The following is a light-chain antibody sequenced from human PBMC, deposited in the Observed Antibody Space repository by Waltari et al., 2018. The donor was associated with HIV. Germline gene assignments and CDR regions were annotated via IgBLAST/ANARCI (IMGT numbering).Light chain of an antibody. J-gene: IGLJ3*02. CDR3: LVHMGHGAWV. CDR1: SGSVSTTSF. V-gene: IGLV8-61*01. CDR2: STN. Sequence: QTVVTQEPSFSVSPGGTVTLTCGLNSGSVSTTSFPSWYQQTPGQAPRPLIYSTNIRSSGVPERFSGPILGNKAALTITGAQADDESDYYCLVHMGHGAWVFGGGTKLTVL.